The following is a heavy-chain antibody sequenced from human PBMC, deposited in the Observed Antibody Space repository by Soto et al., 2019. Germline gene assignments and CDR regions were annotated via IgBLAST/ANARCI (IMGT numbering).Heavy chain of an antibody. J-gene: IGHJ4*02. V-gene: IGHV5-51*01. Sequence: GESLKISCKGSGYSFSNYWIGWVRQMPGKGLEWMAIIYPGDSDTRYSPSFQGQVTISADKSINTAYLQWSSLKASDTAMYYCARHSYCGNYCYSLDYWGQGTLVTVSS. CDR3: ARHSYCGNYCYSLDY. CDR1: GYSFSNYW. D-gene: IGHD2-21*02. CDR2: IYPGDSDT.